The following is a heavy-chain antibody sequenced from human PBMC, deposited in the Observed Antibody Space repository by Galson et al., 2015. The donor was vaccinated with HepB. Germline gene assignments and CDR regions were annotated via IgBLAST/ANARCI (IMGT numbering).Heavy chain of an antibody. Sequence: SLRLSCAASGFTVSSNYMSWVRQAPGKGLEWVSVIYSGGSTYYADSVKGRFTISRDNSKSTLYLQMNSLRAEDTAVYYCARERHYGSGSLDYWGQGTLVTVSS. D-gene: IGHD3-10*01. V-gene: IGHV3-66*02. J-gene: IGHJ4*02. CDR3: ARERHYGSGSLDY. CDR2: IYSGGST. CDR1: GFTVSSNY.